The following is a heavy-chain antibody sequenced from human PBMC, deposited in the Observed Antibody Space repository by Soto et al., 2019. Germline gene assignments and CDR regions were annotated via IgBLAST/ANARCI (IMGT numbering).Heavy chain of an antibody. CDR1: SGPSKSHN. J-gene: IGHJ6*01. CDR3: VRQGIGFLHGRVEV. D-gene: IGHD3-10*01. V-gene: IGHV4-59*08. Sequence: QVQVQQSGPGLVKPSETLSLTCTVSSGPSKSHNWGWIRQPPGRGLEWIGYVYDTWSTSYNPSLKSRVTVSADTSTNRIALTLRFVAAADAAVYYCVRQGIGFLHGRVEVWGQGTTVIVSS. CDR2: VYDTWST.